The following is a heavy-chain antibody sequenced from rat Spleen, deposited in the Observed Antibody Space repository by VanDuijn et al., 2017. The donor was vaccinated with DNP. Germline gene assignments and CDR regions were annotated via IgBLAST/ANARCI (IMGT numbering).Heavy chain of an antibody. CDR3: ARGDRSYAMDA. J-gene: IGHJ4*01. V-gene: IGHV2S8*01. Sequence: QVQLEESGPGLMQPSETLSLTCTVSGFSLTSYGVSWIRQSPGKGLEWIAAISSVGSTYYNLALKSRLSISRDTSKSQVFLKMNSLQTEDTATYYCARGDRSYAMDAWGQGTSVTVSS. CDR2: ISSVGST. CDR1: GFSLTSYG.